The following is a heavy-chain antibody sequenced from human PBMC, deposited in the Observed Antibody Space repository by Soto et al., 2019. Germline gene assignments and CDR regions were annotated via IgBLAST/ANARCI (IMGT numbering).Heavy chain of an antibody. CDR3: ATDSRGCKRNDGLDP. V-gene: IGHV4-39*02. D-gene: IGHD1-1*01. Sequence: PSETLSLTCTVSGGSFDITSSYWAWVRQPPGKGLEWIAYIYYSGSTYYNPSLKSRITISVDTSTNQLSLRLSSVTAADTAVYYCATDSRGCKRNDGLDPWGQGTLVTVSS. CDR1: GGSFDITSSY. CDR2: IYYSGST. J-gene: IGHJ5*02.